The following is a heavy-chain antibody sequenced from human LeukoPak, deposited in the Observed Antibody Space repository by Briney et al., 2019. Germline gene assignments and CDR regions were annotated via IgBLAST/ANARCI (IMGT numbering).Heavy chain of an antibody. Sequence: GSLRLSCAASGFTFSSYAMSWVRQAPEKGLEWVSVISDSGGDTSYADSGKGRFTISRDNSKNTLYLQMNSLRAEDTAVYFCATLVNRAGGYWGQGTLVTVSS. D-gene: IGHD1-14*01. CDR2: ISDSGGDT. CDR1: GFTFSSYA. V-gene: IGHV3-23*01. J-gene: IGHJ4*02. CDR3: ATLVNRAGGY.